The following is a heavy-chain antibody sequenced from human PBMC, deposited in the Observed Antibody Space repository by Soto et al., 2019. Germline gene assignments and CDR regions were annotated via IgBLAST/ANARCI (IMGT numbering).Heavy chain of an antibody. CDR2: IYHSGST. Sequence: QLQLQESGSGLVKPSQTLSLTCAVSGGSISSGGYSWSWIRQPPGKGLEWIGYIYHSGSTYYNPSLKSRVTISVDRSKNQFSLKLXSXTAXXTXXXXXXXXPTPWGQGTLVTVSS. J-gene: IGHJ5*02. CDR3: XXXPTP. V-gene: IGHV4-30-2*01. CDR1: GGSISSGGYS.